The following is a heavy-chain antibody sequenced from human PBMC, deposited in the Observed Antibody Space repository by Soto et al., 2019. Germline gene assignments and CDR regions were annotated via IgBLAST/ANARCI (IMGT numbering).Heavy chain of an antibody. Sequence: PSETLSLTCTVSGGSISSGGYYWSWIRQHPGKGLEWIGYIYYSGSTYYNPSLKSRVTISVDTSKNQFSLKLSSVTAADTAVYYCARDRMYYYGMDVWGQGTTVTVSS. J-gene: IGHJ6*02. CDR2: IYYSGST. CDR1: GGSISSGGYY. V-gene: IGHV4-31*03. CDR3: ARDRMYYYGMDV.